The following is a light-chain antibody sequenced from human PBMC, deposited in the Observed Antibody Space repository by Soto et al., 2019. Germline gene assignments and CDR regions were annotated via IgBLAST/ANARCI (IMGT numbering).Light chain of an antibody. J-gene: IGKJ1*01. V-gene: IGKV1-5*03. CDR2: KAS. CDR3: QQYKSYWT. Sequence: DIQMTQSPSTLSAFVGDRVTITCRASQTLDIWLAWYQQKPGKAPKLLIYKASTLQSGVPSRFSGSGSGTEFSLTITSLQPDDFATYYCQQYKSYWTFGQGTKVDIK. CDR1: QTLDIW.